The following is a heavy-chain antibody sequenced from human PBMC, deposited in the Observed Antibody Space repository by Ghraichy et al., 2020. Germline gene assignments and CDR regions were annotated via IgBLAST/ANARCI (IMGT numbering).Heavy chain of an antibody. CDR2: IFDSGST. CDR3: ARGAYRRTWYSPGYFQY. Sequence: SETLSLTCTVSGGSVNSGYYDWSWIRQPPGKGLEWIGYIFDSGSTNYNPSLKSRVTISVDTSKNQFSLKLISVTAADTAVYYCARGAYRRTWYSPGYFQYWGQGSLVTVSS. V-gene: IGHV4-61*01. D-gene: IGHD6-13*01. J-gene: IGHJ1*01. CDR1: GGSVNSGYYD.